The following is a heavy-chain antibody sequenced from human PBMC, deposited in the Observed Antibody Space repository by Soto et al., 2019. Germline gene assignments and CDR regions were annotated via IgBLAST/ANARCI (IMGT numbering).Heavy chain of an antibody. V-gene: IGHV3-30*18. J-gene: IGHJ4*02. CDR2: ISYDGSNK. CDR1: GFTFSSYG. CDR3: AKDVYGGNSQADY. Sequence: QVQLVESGGGVVQPGRSLRLSCAASGFTFSSYGMHWVRQAPGKGLEWVAVISYDGSNKYYADSVKGRFTISRDNXKNTLYLQMNSLRAEDTAVYYCAKDVYGGNSQADYWGQGTLVTVSS. D-gene: IGHD4-17*01.